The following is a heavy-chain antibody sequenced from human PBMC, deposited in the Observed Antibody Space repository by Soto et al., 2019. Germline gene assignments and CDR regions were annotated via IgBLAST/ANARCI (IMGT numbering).Heavy chain of an antibody. CDR1: GGSISSSSYY. D-gene: IGHD3-9*01. J-gene: IGHJ6*03. CDR2: IYYSGST. V-gene: IGHV4-39*01. CDR3: ARILTGYQDYYYYYYMDV. Sequence: PSETLSLTCTVSGGSISSSSYYWGWIRQPPGKGLEWIGSIYYSGSTYYNPSLKSRVTISVDTSKNQFSLKLSSVTAADTAVYYCARILTGYQDYYYYYYMDVWGQGTLVTVSS.